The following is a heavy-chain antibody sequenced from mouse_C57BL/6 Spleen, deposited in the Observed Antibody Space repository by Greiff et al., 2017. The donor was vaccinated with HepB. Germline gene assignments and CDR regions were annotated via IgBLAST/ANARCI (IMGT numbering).Heavy chain of an antibody. Sequence: EVKVVESGGGLVQPGGSLKLSCAASGFTFSDYYMYWVRQTPEKRLEWVAYISNGGGSTYYPDTVKGRFTISRDNAKNTLYLQMSRLKSEDTAMYYCARRANWDGYYAMDYWGQGTSVTVSS. J-gene: IGHJ4*01. V-gene: IGHV5-12*01. CDR3: ARRANWDGYYAMDY. CDR2: ISNGGGST. CDR1: GFTFSDYY. D-gene: IGHD4-1*01.